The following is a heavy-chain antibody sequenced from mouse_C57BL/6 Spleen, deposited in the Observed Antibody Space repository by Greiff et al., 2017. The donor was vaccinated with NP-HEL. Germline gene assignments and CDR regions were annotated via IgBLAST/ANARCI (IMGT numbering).Heavy chain of an antibody. V-gene: IGHV3-1*01. J-gene: IGHJ4*01. CDR1: GYSITSGYD. Sequence: DVQLQESGPGMVKPSQSLSLTCTVTGYSITSGYDWHWIRHFPGNKLEWMGYISYSGSTNYNPSLKSRISITQDTTKNQFFLKLNSVTTEDTATYYCARGGGMDYWGQGTSVTVSS. CDR2: ISYSGST. CDR3: ARGGGMDY.